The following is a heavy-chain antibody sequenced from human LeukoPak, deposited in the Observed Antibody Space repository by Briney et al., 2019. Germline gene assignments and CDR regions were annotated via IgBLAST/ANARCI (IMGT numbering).Heavy chain of an antibody. CDR2: INPNSGGT. CDR1: GYTFTGYY. D-gene: IGHD6-13*01. J-gene: IGHJ6*02. V-gene: IGHV1-2*02. CDR3: ARLEIPIAAAAPRMDV. Sequence: ASVKVSCKASGYTFTGYYMHWVRQAPGQGLEWMGWINPNSGGTNYAQKFQGRVTMTRDTSISTAYMELSRLRSDDTAVYYCARLEIPIAAAAPRMDVWGQGTTVTVSS.